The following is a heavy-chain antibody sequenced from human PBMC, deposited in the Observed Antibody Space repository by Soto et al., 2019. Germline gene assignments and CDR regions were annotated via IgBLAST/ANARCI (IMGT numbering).Heavy chain of an antibody. D-gene: IGHD4-17*01. V-gene: IGHV4-34*01. J-gene: IGHJ3*02. CDR2: INHSGST. CDR3: ARSGYGDDHDAFDI. Sequence: QVQLQQWGAGLLKPSETLSLTCAVYGGSFSGYYWSWIRQPPGKGLEWIGEINHSGSTNYNPPIKSLGRISLDTSKNQFALKLSSVTAADTTVYYCARSGYGDDHDAFDIWGQGTMVTVSS. CDR1: GGSFSGYY.